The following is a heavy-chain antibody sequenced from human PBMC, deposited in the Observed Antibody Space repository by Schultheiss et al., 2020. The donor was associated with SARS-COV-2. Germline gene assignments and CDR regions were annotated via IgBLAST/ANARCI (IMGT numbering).Heavy chain of an antibody. CDR3: ARDGPWDGGKATPYFQH. CDR2: ISGSGGTT. CDR1: GFTFSSYA. Sequence: GGSLRLSCAASGFTFSSYAMSWVRQAPGKGLEWVSAISGSGGTTYYADSVKGRFTISRDNSKNTLYLQMNSLRAEDTAVYYCARDGPWDGGKATPYFQHWGQGTLVTVSS. D-gene: IGHD2-15*01. V-gene: IGHV3-23*01. J-gene: IGHJ1*01.